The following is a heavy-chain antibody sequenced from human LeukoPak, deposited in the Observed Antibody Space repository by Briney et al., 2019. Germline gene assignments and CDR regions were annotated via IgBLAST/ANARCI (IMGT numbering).Heavy chain of an antibody. CDR1: GFTFSSYW. CDR3: ASTGYSSGWYDFDY. CDR2: IKQDGSEK. J-gene: IGHJ4*02. V-gene: IGHV3-7*01. D-gene: IGHD6-19*01. Sequence: GGSLRLSCAASGFTFSSYWMSWVRQAPGKGLEWVANIKQDGSEKYYVASVKGRFTISRDNAKNSLYLQMNSLRAEDTAVYYCASTGYSSGWYDFDYWGQGTLVTVSS.